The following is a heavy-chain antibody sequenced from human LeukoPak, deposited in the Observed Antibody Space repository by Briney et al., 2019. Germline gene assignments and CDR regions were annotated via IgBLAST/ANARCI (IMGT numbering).Heavy chain of an antibody. D-gene: IGHD5-24*01. J-gene: IGHJ4*02. CDR3: ARSVRWLQDYYFDY. CDR1: GYTFTSYA. CDR2: IIPIFGTA. V-gene: IGHV1-69*13. Sequence: ASVKVSCKASGYTFTSYAISWVRQAPGQGLEWMGGIIPIFGTANYAQKFQGRVTITADESTSTAYMELSSLRSEDTAVYYCARSVRWLQDYYFDYWGQGTLVTVSS.